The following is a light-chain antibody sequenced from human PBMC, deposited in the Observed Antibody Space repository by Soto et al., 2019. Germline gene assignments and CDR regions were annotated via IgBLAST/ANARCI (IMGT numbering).Light chain of an antibody. CDR2: SNN. CDR3: AAWDDSLNGAV. J-gene: IGLJ7*01. V-gene: IGLV1-44*01. CDR1: SSNIGSNT. Sequence: QAVVTQPPSASGTPGQRVTISCFGSSSNIGSNTVNWYQQLPGTAPKLLIYSNNQRPSGVPDRFSGSKSGTSASLAISGLQSEDEADYYCAAWDDSLNGAVFGGGTQLTVL.